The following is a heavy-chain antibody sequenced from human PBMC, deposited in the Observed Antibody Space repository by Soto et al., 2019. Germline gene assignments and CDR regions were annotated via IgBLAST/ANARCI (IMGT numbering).Heavy chain of an antibody. CDR1: GESISSSSYY. CDR2: IYYSGRT. V-gene: IGHV4-39*01. CDR3: ARQRTTVVTQAYFDH. Sequence: SETLSLTCIVSGESISSSSYYWGWIRQPPGKGLEWIGSIYYSGRTYYNPSFKSRVTISIDTSKNQFSLKLSSVTATDTAVYYCARQRTTVVTQAYFDHWGQGALVTAPQ. J-gene: IGHJ4*02. D-gene: IGHD2-21*02.